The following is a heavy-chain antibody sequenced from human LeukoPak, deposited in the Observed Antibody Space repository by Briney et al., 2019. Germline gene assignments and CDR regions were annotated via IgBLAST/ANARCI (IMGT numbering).Heavy chain of an antibody. CDR3: APQVRVGVTPMDV. Sequence: GGSLRLSCAASGFTFSSYAMHWVRQAPGKGLEWVAVISYDGSNKYYADSVKGRFTISRDNSKNTLYLQMNSLRAEDTAVYYCAPQVRVGVTPMDVWGQGTTVTVSS. J-gene: IGHJ6*02. D-gene: IGHD1-26*01. CDR1: GFTFSSYA. V-gene: IGHV3-30-3*01. CDR2: ISYDGSNK.